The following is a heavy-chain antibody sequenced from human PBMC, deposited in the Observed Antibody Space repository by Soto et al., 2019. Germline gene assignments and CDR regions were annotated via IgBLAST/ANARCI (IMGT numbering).Heavy chain of an antibody. CDR3: ARDGPSIAAQNYSYYYGMDV. CDR2: IIPIFGTA. V-gene: IGHV1-69*06. CDR1: GGTFSSYA. D-gene: IGHD6-6*01. J-gene: IGHJ6*02. Sequence: SVKVSCKASGGTFSSYAISWVRQAPGQGLEWMGGIIPIFGTANYAQKFQGRVTITADKSTSTAYMELSSLRSEDTAVYYCARDGPSIAAQNYSYYYGMDVWGQGTTVTVSS.